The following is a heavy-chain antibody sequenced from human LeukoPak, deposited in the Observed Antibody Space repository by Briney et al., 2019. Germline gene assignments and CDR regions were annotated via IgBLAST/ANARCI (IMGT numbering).Heavy chain of an antibody. Sequence: ASVKVSCKASGYTFTSYYMHWVRQAPGQGLEWMGIINPSGGSTSYAQKFQGRVTMTRDTSTSTVYMELSSLRSEDTAVYYCARAGLVDCSGGSCYYQGLIDYWGQGTLVTVSS. CDR3: ARAGLVDCSGGSCYYQGLIDY. D-gene: IGHD2-15*01. J-gene: IGHJ4*02. V-gene: IGHV1-46*01. CDR1: GYTFTSYY. CDR2: INPSGGST.